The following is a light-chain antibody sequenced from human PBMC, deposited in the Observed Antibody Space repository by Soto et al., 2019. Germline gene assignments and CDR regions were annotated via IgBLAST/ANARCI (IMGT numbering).Light chain of an antibody. CDR2: DAS. J-gene: IGKJ1*01. V-gene: IGKV1-5*01. CDR1: QSISSW. Sequence: DIQMTQSTSTLSASVGDRVTITCRASQSISSWLAWYQQKPGKAPKLLIYDASSLESGVPSRCSGSGSGTEFTLTISSLQPDDFATYYCQQYNSYTWTFGQGTKVEIK. CDR3: QQYNSYTWT.